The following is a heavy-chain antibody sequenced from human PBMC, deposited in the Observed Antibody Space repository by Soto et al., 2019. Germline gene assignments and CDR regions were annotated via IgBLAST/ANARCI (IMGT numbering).Heavy chain of an antibody. CDR1: GFTFSRYA. CDR3: AKDLKLLYDAVY. CDR2: ISGSGGST. J-gene: IGHJ4*02. Sequence: EVQLLESGGGLVQPGGSLRLSCAASGFTFSRYAMSWVRQAPGKGLEWVAAISGSGGSTYYADSVKGRFTISRDNSKNTLYMQMNSLRAEDTAVYYCAKDLKLLYDAVYWGQGTMVTVSS. V-gene: IGHV3-23*01. D-gene: IGHD3-3*01.